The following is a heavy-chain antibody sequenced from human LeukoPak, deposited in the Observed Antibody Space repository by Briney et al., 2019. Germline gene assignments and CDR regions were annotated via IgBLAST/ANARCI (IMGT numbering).Heavy chain of an antibody. D-gene: IGHD3-10*01. CDR2: IKEDGSEK. CDR1: GFSFSRYW. CDR3: ARGAGGSLF. J-gene: IGHJ4*02. V-gene: IGHV3-7*01. Sequence: GGSLRLSCAASGFSFSRYWMSWVRQAPGKGLEWVANIKEDGSEKYYVDSAKGRFTISRDNAKNSLYLQMNSLRAEDTAVYYCARGAGGSLFWGQGTLVTVSS.